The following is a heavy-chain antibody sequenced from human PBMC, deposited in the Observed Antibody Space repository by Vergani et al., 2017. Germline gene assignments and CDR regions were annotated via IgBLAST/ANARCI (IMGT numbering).Heavy chain of an antibody. CDR1: GGSISSGSYY. J-gene: IGHJ4*02. CDR2: IYTSGST. Sequence: QVQLQESGPGLVKPSQTLSLTCTVSGGSISSGSYYWSWIRQPAGKGLEWIGRIYTSGSTNYNPSLKSRVTISVDTSKNQFSLKLSSVTAADTAVYYCARITRIAVERGVDYWGQGTLVTVSS. V-gene: IGHV4-61*02. D-gene: IGHD6-19*01. CDR3: ARITRIAVERGVDY.